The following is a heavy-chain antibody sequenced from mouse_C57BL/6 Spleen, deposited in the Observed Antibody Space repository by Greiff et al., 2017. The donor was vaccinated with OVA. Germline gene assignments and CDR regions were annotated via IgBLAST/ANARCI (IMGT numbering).Heavy chain of an antibody. CDR1: GYTFTGSW. CDR3: ARVKFRGSYAMDY. J-gene: IGHJ4*01. D-gene: IGHD3-1*01. Sequence: QVQLKESGAALMKPGASVKLSCKATGYTFTGSWIEWVKQRPGHGLAWIGEILPGSGSNNYNEKVKGKATFTADTSYNTADMQLSSLTTEDSAIYYCARVKFRGSYAMDYWGQGTSVTVSS. CDR2: ILPGSGSN. V-gene: IGHV1-9*01.